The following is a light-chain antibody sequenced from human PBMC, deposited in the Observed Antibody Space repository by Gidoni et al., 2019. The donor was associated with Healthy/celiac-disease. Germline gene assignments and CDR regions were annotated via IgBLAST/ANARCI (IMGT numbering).Light chain of an antibody. J-gene: IGKJ2*01. Sequence: EIVMTQSPATLSVSPGERATLSCRASQSVSSNLAWYQQKPGQAPRLLIYGASTRATGIPARFSGSWSGTEFTLTISSLQSEDFAVYYCQQYNNWPPTFXXXTKLEIK. V-gene: IGKV3-15*01. CDR2: GAS. CDR1: QSVSSN. CDR3: QQYNNWPPT.